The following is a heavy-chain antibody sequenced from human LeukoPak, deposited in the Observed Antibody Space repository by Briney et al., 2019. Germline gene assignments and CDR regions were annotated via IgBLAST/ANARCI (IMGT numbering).Heavy chain of an antibody. D-gene: IGHD3-10*01. CDR2: ISNSGGNT. V-gene: IGHV3-23*01. CDR3: ARAMGAIYYGSGSYENWFDP. J-gene: IGHJ5*02. CDR1: GFTFSSYE. Sequence: PGGSLRLSCAASGFTFSSYEMNWVRQAPGKGLEWVSGISNSGGNTYYADSVKGRFTISRDNSKNTLYLQMNSLRADDTAVYYCARAMGAIYYGSGSYENWFDPRGQGTLVTVSS.